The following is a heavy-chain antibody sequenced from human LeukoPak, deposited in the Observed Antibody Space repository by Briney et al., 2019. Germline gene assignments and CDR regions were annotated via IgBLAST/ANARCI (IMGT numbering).Heavy chain of an antibody. CDR2: IYYSGST. CDR3: ASYYYYDSSGHNFDY. CDR1: GGSISTAGYY. D-gene: IGHD3-22*01. V-gene: IGHV4-39*01. J-gene: IGHJ4*02. Sequence: SQTLSLTCTVSGGSISTAGYYWGWIRQPPAKGLEWIGSIYYSGSTYYNSPLKSRVTISVDTSKNQFSLKLSSVTAADTAVYYCASYYYYDSSGHNFDYWGQGTLVTVSS.